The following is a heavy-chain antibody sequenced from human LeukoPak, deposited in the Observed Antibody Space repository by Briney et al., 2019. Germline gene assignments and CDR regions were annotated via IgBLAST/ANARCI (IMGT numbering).Heavy chain of an antibody. J-gene: IGHJ5*02. CDR1: GFTFSSYS. D-gene: IGHD2-2*01. V-gene: IGHV3-21*01. CDR2: ISISSSYI. Sequence: PGGSLRLSCAASGFTFSSYSMNCVRQAPAKGLEWVSSISISSSYIYYADSVKGRFTISRDNAKNSLYLQMNSLRAEDTAVYYCARDKQGYCSSTSCSIGDNWFDPWGQGTLVTVSS. CDR3: ARDKQGYCSSTSCSIGDNWFDP.